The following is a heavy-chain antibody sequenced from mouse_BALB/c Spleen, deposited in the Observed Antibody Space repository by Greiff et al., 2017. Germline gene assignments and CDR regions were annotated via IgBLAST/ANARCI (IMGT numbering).Heavy chain of an antibody. J-gene: IGHJ3*01. CDR3: ARGGINYYGSSPWFAY. D-gene: IGHD1-1*01. Sequence: EVQLVESGPGLVKPSQSLSLTCSVTGYSITSGYYWNWIRQFPGNKLEWMGYISYDGSNNYNPSLKNRISITRDTSKNQFFLKLNSVTTEDTATYYCARGGINYYGSSPWFAYWGQGTLVTVSA. CDR2: ISYDGSN. V-gene: IGHV3-6*02. CDR1: GYSITSGYY.